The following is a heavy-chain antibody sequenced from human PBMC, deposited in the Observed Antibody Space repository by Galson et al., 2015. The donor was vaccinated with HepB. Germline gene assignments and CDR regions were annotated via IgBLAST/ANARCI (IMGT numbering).Heavy chain of an antibody. D-gene: IGHD3-22*01. CDR1: GYTLTELS. J-gene: IGHJ3*02. CDR2: FDPEDGET. CDR3: ATDTLYDSSGYYYVDAFDI. Sequence: SVKVSCKVSGYTLTELSMHWVRQAPGKGLEWMGGFDPEDGETIYAQKFQGRVTMTEDTSTDTAYMELSSLRSEDTAVYYCATDTLYDSSGYYYVDAFDIWGQGTMVTVSS. V-gene: IGHV1-24*01.